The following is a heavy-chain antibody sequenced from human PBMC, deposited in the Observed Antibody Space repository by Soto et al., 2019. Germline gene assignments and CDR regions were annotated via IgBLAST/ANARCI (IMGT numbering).Heavy chain of an antibody. CDR1: GYTFSMSG. V-gene: IGHV1-18*01. CDR2: ISGYNGKT. Sequence: QVQLVQSGAEVKKPGASVKVSCKSSGYTFSMSGISWVRQAPGQGLEWMGWISGYNGKTNYEQKFQDRVNMTTDTSTNMAYMELRSLRSDDTAVYYCAREGPRTYYYYGMDVWGQGTTVTVSS. J-gene: IGHJ6*02. CDR3: AREGPRTYYYYGMDV.